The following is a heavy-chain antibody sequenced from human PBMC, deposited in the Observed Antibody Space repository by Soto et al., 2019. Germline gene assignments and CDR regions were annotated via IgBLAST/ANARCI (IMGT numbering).Heavy chain of an antibody. V-gene: IGHV3-30-3*01. CDR2: ISYDGSNK. CDR1: GFTFSSYA. Sequence: QVQLVESGGGVVQPGRSLRLSCAASGFTFSSYAMHWVRQAPGKGLEWVAVISYDGSNKYYADSVKGRFTISRDNSKNTLYLQMNSLRAEDTAVYYCAIPGAYCGGGCYADYWGQGTLVTVSS. CDR3: AIPGAYCGGGCYADY. D-gene: IGHD2-21*02. J-gene: IGHJ4*02.